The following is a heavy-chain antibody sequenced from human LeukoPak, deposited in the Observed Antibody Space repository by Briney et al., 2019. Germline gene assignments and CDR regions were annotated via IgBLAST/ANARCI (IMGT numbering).Heavy chain of an antibody. CDR3: AREGGCSSTSCSNYYYYYMDV. CDR2: ISYDGSNK. Sequence: GRSLRLSCAASGFTFSSYAMHWVRQAPGKGLEWVAVISYDGSNKYYADSVKGRFTISRDNSKNTLYLQMNSLRAEDTAVYYCAREGGCSSTSCSNYYYYYMDVWGKGTTVTVSS. J-gene: IGHJ6*03. D-gene: IGHD2-2*01. V-gene: IGHV3-30-3*01. CDR1: GFTFSSYA.